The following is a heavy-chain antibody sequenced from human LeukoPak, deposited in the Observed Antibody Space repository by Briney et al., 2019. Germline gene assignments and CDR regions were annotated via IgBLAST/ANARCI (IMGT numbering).Heavy chain of an antibody. Sequence: PGGSLRLSCAASGFTFSTYDMNWVRQAPGTGLDWVSGITGGGDNTFYADSVKGRFTISRDNSKNTVYLQMNSLRAEDTAIYYCAIVSWSGYHSWGQGILVTVSS. V-gene: IGHV3-23*01. J-gene: IGHJ4*02. D-gene: IGHD3-3*01. CDR1: GFTFSTYD. CDR2: ITGGGDNT. CDR3: AIVSWSGYHS.